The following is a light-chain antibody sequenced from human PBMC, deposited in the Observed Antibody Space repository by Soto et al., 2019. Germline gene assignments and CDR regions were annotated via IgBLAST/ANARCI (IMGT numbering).Light chain of an antibody. V-gene: IGKV3-15*01. CDR2: GAS. CDR3: QQYSSSPLT. J-gene: IGKJ4*01. CDR1: QSVSSN. Sequence: IVMPPSPATLSLSPGERTTLSFRASQSVSSNLAWYQQKPGQAPRLLIYGASTRATGIPARFSGSGSGTDFTLTISRLEPEDFAVYYCQQYSSSPLTFGGGTKVDIK.